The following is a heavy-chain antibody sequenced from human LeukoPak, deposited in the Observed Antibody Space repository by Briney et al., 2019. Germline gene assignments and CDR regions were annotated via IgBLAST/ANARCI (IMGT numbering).Heavy chain of an antibody. V-gene: IGHV4-34*01. CDR3: ARGDCSSTSCYDLAF. CDR1: GGSFSGYY. Sequence: SETLSLTCAVYGGSFSGYYWSWIRQPPGKGLEWIGEINHGGSTNYNPSLKSRVTISVDTSKNQFSLKLSSVTAADTAVYYCARGDCSSTSCYDLAFWGQGTLVTVSS. D-gene: IGHD2-2*01. CDR2: INHGGST. J-gene: IGHJ4*02.